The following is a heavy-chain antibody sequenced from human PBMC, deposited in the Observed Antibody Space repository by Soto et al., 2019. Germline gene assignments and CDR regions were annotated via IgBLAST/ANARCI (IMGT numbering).Heavy chain of an antibody. J-gene: IGHJ4*02. CDR3: TRDRPGPQHYFDY. D-gene: IGHD6-6*01. Sequence: EVQLVESGGGLAQPGGSLRLSCAASGFIFDSDWMHWVRQAPGKGLVWVSRINTDGSGTSYADSVKGRFTISRDNAKNPLYLQMNSLRAEDTAVYYGTRDRPGPQHYFDYWGQGNMVTVSS. CDR1: GFIFDSDW. CDR2: INTDGSGT. V-gene: IGHV3-74*01.